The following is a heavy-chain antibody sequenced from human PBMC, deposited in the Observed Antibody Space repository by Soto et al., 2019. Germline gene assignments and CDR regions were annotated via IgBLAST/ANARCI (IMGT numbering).Heavy chain of an antibody. V-gene: IGHV1-18*01. CDR3: ARDSSSWYSTINNCSGP. Sequence: ASVKVSCKASGYTFTSYGIGWVRQAPGQGLEWMGWISAYNGNTNYAQKLQGRVTMTTDTPTSTAYMELRSLRADDTALYYCARDSSSWYSTINNCSGPWGKGTLVTVAS. D-gene: IGHD6-13*01. J-gene: IGHJ5*02. CDR1: GYTFTSYG. CDR2: ISAYNGNT.